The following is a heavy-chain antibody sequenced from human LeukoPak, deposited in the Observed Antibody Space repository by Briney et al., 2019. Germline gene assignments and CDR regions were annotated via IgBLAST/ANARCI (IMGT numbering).Heavy chain of an antibody. J-gene: IGHJ4*02. Sequence: PGGSLRLSCAASGFTFSSYWMSWVRQAPGKGLEWVANIKQDGSEKYYVDSVKGRFTISRDNAKNSLYLQMNSLRAKDTAVYYCARDRFGLKPSFDYWGQGTLVTVSS. CDR1: GFTFSSYW. CDR3: ARDRFGLKPSFDY. D-gene: IGHD3-16*01. CDR2: IKQDGSEK. V-gene: IGHV3-7*01.